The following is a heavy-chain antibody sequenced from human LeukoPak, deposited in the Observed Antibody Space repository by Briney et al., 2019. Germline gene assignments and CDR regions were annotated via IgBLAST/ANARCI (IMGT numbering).Heavy chain of an antibody. Sequence: PGGSLRLSCAASGFTFSMYVMSWVRQAPGKGLEWVSGLSGSGDNTFYADSVKGRFTISRDNSKNTLFLQTNTLRAEDTALYYCAKARYYDFWSGYKGDAFEIWGRGTMVVVSS. V-gene: IGHV3-23*01. D-gene: IGHD3-3*01. J-gene: IGHJ3*02. CDR3: AKARYYDFWSGYKGDAFEI. CDR2: LSGSGDNT. CDR1: GFTFSMYV.